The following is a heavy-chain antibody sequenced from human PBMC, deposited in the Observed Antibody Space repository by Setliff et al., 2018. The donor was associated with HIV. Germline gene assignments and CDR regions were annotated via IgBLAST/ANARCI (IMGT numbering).Heavy chain of an antibody. CDR3: AHYVLYPYDAFDL. D-gene: IGHD2-2*02. J-gene: IGHJ3*01. CDR1: GFSLATDGVA. Sequence: GSGPTLVNPTQTLTLTCDFSGFSLATDGVAVGWIRQPPGKGPEWLALIYWDDDKRYSPSLKSRLTITRDTSKNQVILTMTNVDPADTATYYCAHYVLYPYDAFDLWGQGTMVTVSS. CDR2: IYWDDDK. V-gene: IGHV2-5*02.